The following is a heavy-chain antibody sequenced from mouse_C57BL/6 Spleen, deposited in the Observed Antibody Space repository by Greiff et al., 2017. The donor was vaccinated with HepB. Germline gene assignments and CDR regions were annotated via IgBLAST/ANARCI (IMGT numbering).Heavy chain of an antibody. CDR2: ISYDGSN. J-gene: IGHJ2*01. V-gene: IGHV3-6*01. Sequence: EVQLQESGPGLVKPSQSLSLTCSVTGYSITSGYYWNWIRQFPGNKLEWMGYISYDGSNNYNPSLKNRISITRDTSKNQFFLKLNSVTTEDTATYYCARDRGKSYYEDYFDYWGQGTTLTVSS. D-gene: IGHD2-10*01. CDR1: GYSITSGYY. CDR3: ARDRGKSYYEDYFDY.